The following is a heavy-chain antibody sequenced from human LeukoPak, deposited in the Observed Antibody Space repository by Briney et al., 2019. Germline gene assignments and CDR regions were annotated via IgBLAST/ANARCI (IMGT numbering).Heavy chain of an antibody. J-gene: IGHJ4*02. CDR1: PFIFSGHW. CDR2: IKEDGSER. V-gene: IGHV3-7*03. Sequence: GGSLRLSCEASPFIFSGHWLNWVRRTPGKGLEWVASIKEDGSERQYVDSVKGRFSISRDNTKGSLFLQLNSLRAEDTAVYYCARDLGYCTNGACHTRFDYWGQGTLVTVSS. D-gene: IGHD2-8*01. CDR3: ARDLGYCTNGACHTRFDY.